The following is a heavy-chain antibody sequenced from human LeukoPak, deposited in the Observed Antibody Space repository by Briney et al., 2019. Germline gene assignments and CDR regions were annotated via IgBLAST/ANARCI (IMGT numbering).Heavy chain of an antibody. CDR1: GGSFSGYY. J-gene: IGHJ4*02. Sequence: SETLSLTCAVYGGSFSGYYWSWIRQPPGKGLEWIGEINHSGSTNYNPSLKSRVTISVDTSKNQFSLKLSSVTAADTAVYYCARVAAGKYFDYWGQGTLVTVSS. CDR2: INHSGST. CDR3: ARVAAGKYFDY. D-gene: IGHD1-26*01. V-gene: IGHV4-34*01.